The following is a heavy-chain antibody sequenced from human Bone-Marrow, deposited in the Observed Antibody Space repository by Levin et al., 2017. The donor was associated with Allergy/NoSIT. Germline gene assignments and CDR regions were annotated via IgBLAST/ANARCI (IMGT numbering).Heavy chain of an antibody. CDR1: GFTFDDYA. D-gene: IGHD3-22*01. J-gene: IGHJ4*02. V-gene: IGHV3-9*01. CDR2: ISWNSVSI. CDR3: AKDVESGYSFLFDS. Sequence: SLKISCAASGFTFDDYAMHWVRQVPGKGLEWVSGISWNSVSIGYADSVKGRFTISRDNAKNSLYLQMNNLRAEDTALYYCAKDVESGYSFLFDSWGQGTLVTASS.